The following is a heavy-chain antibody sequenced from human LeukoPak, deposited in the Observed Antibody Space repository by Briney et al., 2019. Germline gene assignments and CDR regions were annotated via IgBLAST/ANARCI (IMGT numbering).Heavy chain of an antibody. CDR2: INPNSGGT. V-gene: IGHV1-2*02. Sequence: ASVKVSCKASGYTFTGYYMHWVRQAPGQGLKWMGWINPNSGGTNYAQKFQGRVTMTRDTSISTAYMELSRLRSDDTAVYYCARAVTQLLYYFDYWGQGTLVTVSS. CDR1: GYTFTGYY. CDR3: ARAVTQLLYYFDY. J-gene: IGHJ4*02. D-gene: IGHD2-2*01.